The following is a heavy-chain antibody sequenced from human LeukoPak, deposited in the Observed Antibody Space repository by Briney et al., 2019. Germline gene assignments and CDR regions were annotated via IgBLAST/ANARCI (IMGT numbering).Heavy chain of an antibody. Sequence: GGSLRLSCAASGFTFSGSAMHWVRQASGKGLEWVGRIRSKANSYATAYAASVKGRFTISRDDSKNTAYLQMNSLKTEDTAVYYCTSSSSSWYGWGQGTLVTVSS. CDR3: TSSSSSWYG. CDR2: IRSKANSYAT. V-gene: IGHV3-73*01. CDR1: GFTFSGSA. J-gene: IGHJ4*02. D-gene: IGHD6-13*01.